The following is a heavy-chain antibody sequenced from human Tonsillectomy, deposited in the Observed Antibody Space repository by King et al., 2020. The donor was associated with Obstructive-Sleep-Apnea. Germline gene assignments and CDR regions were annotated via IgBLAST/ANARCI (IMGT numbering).Heavy chain of an antibody. CDR2: NNPNSGVT. CDR1: GYTFTGYY. CDR3: ARARLRVGYCSGSNCHIGTFDI. D-gene: IGHD2-15*01. Sequence: QLVQSGAEVKKPGASVKVSCKASGYTFTGYYVYWVRQAPGQGLEWRGWNNPNSGVTNYAQKFQGRVTMTMDTSISTAYMELSRLRSDDTAVYYCARARLRVGYCSGSNCHIGTFDIWGQGTMVTVSS. V-gene: IGHV1-2*02. J-gene: IGHJ3*02.